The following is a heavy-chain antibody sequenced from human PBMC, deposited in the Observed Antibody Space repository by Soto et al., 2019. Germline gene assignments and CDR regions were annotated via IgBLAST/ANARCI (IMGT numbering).Heavy chain of an antibody. CDR3: AGDPSIVVVVAATYFDY. CDR2: IKEDGSEK. Sequence: GGSLRLSCAASGFTFSNYWMSWVRQAPGKGLEWVANIKEDGSEKYYVDSVKGRFTISRDNAKNSLSLQMNSLRAEDTAMYYCAGDPSIVVVVAATYFDYWGQGTLVTVSS. CDR1: GFTFSNYW. V-gene: IGHV3-7*01. D-gene: IGHD2-15*01. J-gene: IGHJ4*02.